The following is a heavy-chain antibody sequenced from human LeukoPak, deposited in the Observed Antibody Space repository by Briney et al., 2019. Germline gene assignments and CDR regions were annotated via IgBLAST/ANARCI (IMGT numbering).Heavy chain of an antibody. CDR3: ARDLRFNYGDYGGLDYYYGMDV. Sequence: GGSLRLSCAASGFTFSSYGMHWVRQAPGKGLEWVAFIRYDGSNKYYADSVKGRFTISRDNSKNTLYLQMNSLRAEDTAVYYCARDLRFNYGDYGGLDYYYGMDVWGQGTTVTVSS. V-gene: IGHV3-30*02. CDR1: GFTFSSYG. CDR2: IRYDGSNK. J-gene: IGHJ6*02. D-gene: IGHD4-17*01.